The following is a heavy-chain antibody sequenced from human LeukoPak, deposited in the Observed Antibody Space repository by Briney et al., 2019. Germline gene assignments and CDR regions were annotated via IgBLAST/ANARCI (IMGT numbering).Heavy chain of an antibody. CDR3: ARDGYNPYYYYGMDV. Sequence: SETLSLTCAVYGGSFSGYYWSWIRQPPGKGLEWIGEINHSGSTNYNPSLKSRVTISVDTSKNQFSLKLSSVTAADTAVYYCARDGYNPYYYYGMDVWGQGTTVTVCS. CDR1: GGSFSGYY. J-gene: IGHJ6*02. CDR2: INHSGST. V-gene: IGHV4-34*01. D-gene: IGHD5-24*01.